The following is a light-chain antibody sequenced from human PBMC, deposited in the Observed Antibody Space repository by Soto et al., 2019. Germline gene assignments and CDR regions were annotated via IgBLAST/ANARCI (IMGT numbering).Light chain of an antibody. J-gene: IGKJ5*01. Sequence: EIVFTQSPGSLSLFPGERATTSCRASQSVGSSYLAWYKQKPGQAPSLLIYGASTRATGIPARFSGSGSGTEFTLTIRSLQSEDFAVDYCQQYGSPITFGQGTRLEIK. CDR1: QSVGSSY. V-gene: IGKV3-20*01. CDR2: GAS. CDR3: QQYGSPIT.